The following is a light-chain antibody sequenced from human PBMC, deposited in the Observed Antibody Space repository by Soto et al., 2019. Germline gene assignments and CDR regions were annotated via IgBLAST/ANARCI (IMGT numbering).Light chain of an antibody. CDR2: DVS. CDR1: SSDVGGYNY. CDR3: SSHTSSTTLV. Sequence: QSVLTQPASVSGSPGQSITISCTGTSSDVGGYNYVSWYQQHPGKAPKLMIYDVSNRPSGFSNRFSGSKSGNTASLTISGLQAEDEAVYYCSSHTSSTTLVFGGGTKVTVL. J-gene: IGLJ2*01. V-gene: IGLV2-14*01.